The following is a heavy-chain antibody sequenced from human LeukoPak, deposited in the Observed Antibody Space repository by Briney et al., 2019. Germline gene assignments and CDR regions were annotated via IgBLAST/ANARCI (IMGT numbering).Heavy chain of an antibody. CDR3: ARDATAGNFDY. CDR2: IYYTGST. CDR1: GGSMSSYY. Sequence: PSETLSLTCTVSGGSMSSYYWSWIRQPPAKGLEYIGYIYYTGSTYYNPSLKSRVTISVDTSKRQFSLRLSSVSAADTAVYYCARDATAGNFDYWGQGTLVTVSS. D-gene: IGHD6-25*01. V-gene: IGHV4-59*12. J-gene: IGHJ4*02.